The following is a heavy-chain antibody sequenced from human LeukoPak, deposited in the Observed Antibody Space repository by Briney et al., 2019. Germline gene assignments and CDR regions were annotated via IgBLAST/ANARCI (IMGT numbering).Heavy chain of an antibody. CDR2: IFYTGNT. CDR1: GGSIRGYY. J-gene: IGHJ3*02. CDR3: ARLGGLYSNAFDM. D-gene: IGHD2-15*01. V-gene: IGHV4-59*01. Sequence: SETLSLTCTVSGGSIRGYYWSWVRQSPGKGVECIGYIFYTGNTYYSPSLRSRVSISVDTSKNQVSLQLRSLTSADMAVYYCARLGGLYSNAFDMWGQGTMVSVSS.